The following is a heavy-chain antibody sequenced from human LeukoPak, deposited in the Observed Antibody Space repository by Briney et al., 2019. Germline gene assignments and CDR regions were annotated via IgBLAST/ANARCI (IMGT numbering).Heavy chain of an antibody. V-gene: IGHV3-7*04. D-gene: IGHD2-15*01. Sequence: PGGSLRPSCAASGLTFTSYWMSWVRQAPGKGLEGVANIKQDGSVKYYVDSVRGRFTISRDNAKNSLYLQMNSLRAEDTAVYYCARDCSGGSCYSPWGQGTLVTVSS. CDR3: ARDCSGGSCYSP. CDR1: GLTFTSYW. J-gene: IGHJ5*02. CDR2: IKQDGSVK.